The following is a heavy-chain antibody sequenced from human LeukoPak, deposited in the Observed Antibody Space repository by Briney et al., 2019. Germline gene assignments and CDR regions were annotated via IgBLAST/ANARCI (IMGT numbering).Heavy chain of an antibody. CDR2: IIPIFGTA. J-gene: IGHJ4*02. V-gene: IGHV1-69*13. D-gene: IGHD6-19*01. CDR1: GGTFSSYA. CDR3: AREAVAGLGRVDY. Sequence: SVKVSCKASGGTFSSYAISWVRQAPGQGLEWMGGIIPIFGTANYAQKFQGRVTITADESTSTAYMELSSLKSEDTAVYYCAREAVAGLGRVDYWGQGTLVTVSS.